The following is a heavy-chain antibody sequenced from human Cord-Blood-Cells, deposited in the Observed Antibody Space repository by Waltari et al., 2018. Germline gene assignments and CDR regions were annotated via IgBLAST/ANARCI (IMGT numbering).Heavy chain of an antibody. CDR3: ARADYSNYWDAFDI. CDR2: IYYSGST. V-gene: IGHV4-30-4*08. Sequence: QVQLQESGPGLVKPPQTLSLTCTVSGGSISRGDYYWSWICQPPGKGLEWIGYIYYSGSTYYNPSLKSRVTISVDTSKNQFSLKLSSVTAADTAVYYCARADYSNYWDAFDIWGQGTMVTVSS. J-gene: IGHJ3*02. D-gene: IGHD4-4*01. CDR1: GGSISRGDYY.